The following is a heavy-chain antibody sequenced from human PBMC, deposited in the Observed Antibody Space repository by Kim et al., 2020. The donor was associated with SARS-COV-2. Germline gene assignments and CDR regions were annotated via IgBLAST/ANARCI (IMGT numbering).Heavy chain of an antibody. J-gene: IGHJ4*02. V-gene: IGHV3-15*01. D-gene: IGHD3-3*01. CDR3: TTVEFLEWLGDY. Sequence: DSAAPVKGRFTISRDDSKNTLYLQMNSLKTEDTAVYYCTTVEFLEWLGDYWGQGTLVTVSS.